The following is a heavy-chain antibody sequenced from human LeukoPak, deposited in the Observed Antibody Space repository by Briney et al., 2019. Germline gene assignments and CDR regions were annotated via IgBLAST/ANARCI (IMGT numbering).Heavy chain of an antibody. V-gene: IGHV3-66*01. Sequence: PGGSLRLSCAASGFTVSSDYMSWVRQAPGKGLEWVSVIYSGGTTHYADSVKGRFTISRDNSKNTLYLQMNSLRAEDTAVYYCARGGSAAILYYFDYWGQGTLVTVSS. CDR2: IYSGGTT. CDR1: GFTVSSDY. CDR3: ARGGSAAILYYFDY. J-gene: IGHJ4*02. D-gene: IGHD2-2*01.